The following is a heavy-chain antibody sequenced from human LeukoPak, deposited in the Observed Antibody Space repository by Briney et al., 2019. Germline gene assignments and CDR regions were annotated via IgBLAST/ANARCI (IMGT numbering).Heavy chain of an antibody. CDR1: GFTVSSNY. D-gene: IGHD6-19*01. J-gene: IGHJ4*02. Sequence: GGSLRLSCAASGFTVSSNYMSWVRQAPGKGLEWVSVIYSGGSTYYADSVKGRFTISRDNSKNTLYLQVNSLRAEDTAVYYCAREGIAVAGFDYWGQGTLVTVSS. CDR3: AREGIAVAGFDY. CDR2: IYSGGST. V-gene: IGHV3-66*01.